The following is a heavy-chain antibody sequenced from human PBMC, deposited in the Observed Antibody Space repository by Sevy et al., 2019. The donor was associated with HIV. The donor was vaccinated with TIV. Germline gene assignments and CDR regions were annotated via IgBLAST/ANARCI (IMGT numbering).Heavy chain of an antibody. CDR3: TTDLSGSYRGFYYYYGMDV. J-gene: IGHJ6*02. D-gene: IGHD1-26*01. V-gene: IGHV3-15*01. Sequence: GGCLRLSCAASGFTFSNAWMSWVRQAPGKGLEWVGRIKSKTDGGTTDYAAPVKGRFTISRDDSKNTLYLQMNSLKTEDTAVYYCTTDLSGSYRGFYYYYGMDVWGQGTTVTVSS. CDR2: IKSKTDGGTT. CDR1: GFTFSNAW.